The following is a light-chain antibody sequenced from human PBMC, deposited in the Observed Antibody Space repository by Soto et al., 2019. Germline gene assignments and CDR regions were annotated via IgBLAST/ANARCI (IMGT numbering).Light chain of an antibody. Sequence: DVVMTQSPLSLPVSLGQPASISCRSSQGLVHGDGNTYLNWFQQRPGQSPRRLIYDVSNRDSGGPDRFSGSGSGSEFTLKISRVEAEDVGVYFCMQGTRWPKTFGQGTKVEIK. CDR1: QGLVHGDGNTY. CDR2: DVS. J-gene: IGKJ1*01. V-gene: IGKV2-30*02. CDR3: MQGTRWPKT.